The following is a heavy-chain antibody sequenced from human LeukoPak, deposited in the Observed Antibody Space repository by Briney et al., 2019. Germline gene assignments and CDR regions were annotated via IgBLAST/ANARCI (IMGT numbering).Heavy chain of an antibody. CDR3: ARDRSPYSSSSDY. J-gene: IGHJ4*02. D-gene: IGHD6-13*01. V-gene: IGHV3-30-3*01. CDR2: ISYDGSDK. Sequence: GGSLRLSCAAPGFTFGHYAMNWVRQAPGKGLEWLALISYDGSDKYYADSVKGRFTISRDNAKNTLYLQMNSLRAEDTAVYYCARDRSPYSSSSDYRGQGTLVTVSS. CDR1: GFTFGHYA.